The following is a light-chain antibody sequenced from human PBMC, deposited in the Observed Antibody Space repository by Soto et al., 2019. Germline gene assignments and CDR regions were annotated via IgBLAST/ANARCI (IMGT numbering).Light chain of an antibody. CDR3: QEYGRSLGT. J-gene: IGKJ1*01. V-gene: IGKV3-20*01. CDR2: GAS. Sequence: EFVLTQSPGTLSLSPGERATLSCRSSHSVNSDYLAWYQQKPGQPPRLLIYGASSRATGIPDRISGSGSGTDFTLTISRLEPEDFAVYYCQEYGRSLGTIGRGTKVEIK. CDR1: HSVNSDY.